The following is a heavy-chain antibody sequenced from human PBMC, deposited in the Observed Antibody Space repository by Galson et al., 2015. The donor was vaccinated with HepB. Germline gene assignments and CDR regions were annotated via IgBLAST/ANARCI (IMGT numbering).Heavy chain of an antibody. CDR2: IIPILGIA. CDR1: GGTFSSYA. J-gene: IGHJ6*03. CDR3: AREGLGGTVLWFGELGTMDV. V-gene: IGHV1-69*04. Sequence: SVKVSCKASGGTFSSYAISWVRQAPGQGLEWMGRIIPILGIANYAQKFQGRVTITADKSTSTAYMELSSLRSEDTAVYYCAREGLGGTVLWFGELGTMDVWGKGTTVTVSS. D-gene: IGHD3-10*01.